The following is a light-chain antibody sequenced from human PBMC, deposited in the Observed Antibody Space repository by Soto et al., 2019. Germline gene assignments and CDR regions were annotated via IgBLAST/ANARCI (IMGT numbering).Light chain of an antibody. CDR3: QSYDSTLSARYV. CDR2: GNI. J-gene: IGLJ1*01. CDR1: SSNIGAGYD. V-gene: IGLV1-40*01. Sequence: QSVLTQPPSASGTPGLRVTISCSGSSSNIGAGYDVHWYQQRPGTAPKLLIFGNINRPSGVPDRFSGSKSGTSASLAITGLQAEDEGDYYCQSYDSTLSARYVFGTGTKLTVL.